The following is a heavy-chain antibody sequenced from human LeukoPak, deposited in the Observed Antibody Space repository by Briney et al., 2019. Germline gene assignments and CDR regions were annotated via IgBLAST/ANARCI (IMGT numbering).Heavy chain of an antibody. Sequence: ASVKVSCKASGYTFTGYYMHWVRQAPGQGLEWMGWINPNSGGTNYAQKFQGRVTMTRDTSISTAYMELSRLRSDDTAVYYCARDYAIRVAARPGSMTYFQHWGQGTLVTVSS. D-gene: IGHD6-6*01. CDR3: ARDYAIRVAARPGSMTYFQH. CDR2: INPNSGGT. CDR1: GYTFTGYY. J-gene: IGHJ1*01. V-gene: IGHV1-2*02.